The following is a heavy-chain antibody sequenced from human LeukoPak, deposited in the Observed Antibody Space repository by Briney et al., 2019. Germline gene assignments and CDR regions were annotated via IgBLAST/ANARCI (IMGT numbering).Heavy chain of an antibody. Sequence: GGSLRLSCAASGFTFSSYAMSWVRQAPGKGLEWVSAISGSGGSTYYADSVKGRFTISRDNSKNTLYLQMNSLRAEDTAVYYCAKASREWLVGLDWFDPWGQGTLVTVSS. V-gene: IGHV3-23*01. J-gene: IGHJ5*02. D-gene: IGHD6-19*01. CDR3: AKASREWLVGLDWFDP. CDR2: ISGSGGST. CDR1: GFTFSSYA.